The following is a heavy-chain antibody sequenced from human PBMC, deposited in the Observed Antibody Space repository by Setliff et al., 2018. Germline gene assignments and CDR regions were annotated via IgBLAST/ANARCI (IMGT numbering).Heavy chain of an antibody. Sequence: PGGSLRLSCAASGFTFSNAWMSWVRQAPGKGLEWVGRIKSKTEGGTTDYAAPVKGRFTISRDDSKSIAYLQMSSLKTEDTALYYCTPWTGTSRLHYWGQGTLVTVSS. D-gene: IGHD1-7*01. J-gene: IGHJ4*02. V-gene: IGHV3-15*01. CDR2: IKSKTEGGTT. CDR1: GFTFSNAW. CDR3: TPWTGTSRLHY.